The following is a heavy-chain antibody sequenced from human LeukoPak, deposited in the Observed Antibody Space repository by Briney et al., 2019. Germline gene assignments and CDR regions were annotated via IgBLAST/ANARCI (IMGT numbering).Heavy chain of an antibody. CDR2: IYTSGST. CDR3: ARWAAPKRYSGSYYYMDV. CDR1: GGSISSYY. Sequence: SETLSLTCTVSGGSISSYYWSWIRQPAGKGLEWIGRIYTSGSTSYNPSLKSQVTMSVDTSKNQFSLKLSSVTAADTAVYYCARWAAPKRYSGSYYYMDVWGKGTTVTVSS. J-gene: IGHJ6*03. D-gene: IGHD1-26*01. V-gene: IGHV4-4*07.